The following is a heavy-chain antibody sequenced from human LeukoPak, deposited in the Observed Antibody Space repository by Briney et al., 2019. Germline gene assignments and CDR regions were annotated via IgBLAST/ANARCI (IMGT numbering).Heavy chain of an antibody. Sequence: SETLSLTCAVYGGSFSGYYWSWIRQPPGKGLEWIGEINHSGSTNYNPSLKSRVTISVDTSKNQFSLKLSSVTAADTAVYYCARAHQNWYYFDYWGQGTLVTVSS. CDR3: ARAHQNWYYFDY. CDR1: GGSFSGYY. D-gene: IGHD1-1*01. V-gene: IGHV4-34*01. J-gene: IGHJ4*02. CDR2: INHSGST.